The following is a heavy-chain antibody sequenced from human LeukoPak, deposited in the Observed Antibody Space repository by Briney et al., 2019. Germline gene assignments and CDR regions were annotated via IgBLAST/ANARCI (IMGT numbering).Heavy chain of an antibody. D-gene: IGHD4-23*01. J-gene: IGHJ6*02. V-gene: IGHV4-59*08. Sequence: PSETLSLTCTVSGGSISSYYWSWIRQPPGKGLEWIGYIYYSGSTNYNPSLKSRVTISVDTSKNQFSLKLSSVTAADTAVYYCANSYGGNSGAYYYGMDVWGQGTTVTVSS. CDR1: GGSISSYY. CDR3: ANSYGGNSGAYYYGMDV. CDR2: IYYSGST.